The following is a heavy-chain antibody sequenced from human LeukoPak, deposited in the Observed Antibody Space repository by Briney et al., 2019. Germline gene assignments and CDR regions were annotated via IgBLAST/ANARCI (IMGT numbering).Heavy chain of an antibody. J-gene: IGHJ6*03. CDR2: IYSGGSK. CDR1: GFTVSSNY. V-gene: IGHV3-53*01. CDR3: AGALLKGAVYYYYYMDV. Sequence: PGGSLRLSCAASGFTVSSNYMSWVGQAPGKGVEGVSFIYSGGSKYYADSVKGRFTISRDNSKNTLYLQMNSLRAEDTAVYYCAGALLKGAVYYYYYMDVWGKGTTVTVSS.